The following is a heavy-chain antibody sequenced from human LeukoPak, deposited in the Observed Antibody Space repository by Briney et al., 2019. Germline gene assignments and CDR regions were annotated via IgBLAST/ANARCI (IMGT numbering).Heavy chain of an antibody. D-gene: IGHD2-15*01. CDR3: ARSQIVVVVANYYGMDV. V-gene: IGHV1-2*02. CDR2: INPNSGGT. CDR1: GYTFTAYY. Sequence: GASVTVSFTASGYTFTAYYMHWVRQAPGQGLEWMGWINPNSGGTNYAQKFQGRVTMTRDTSISTAYMELSRLRSDDTAVYYCARSQIVVVVANYYGMDVWGQGTTVTVSS. J-gene: IGHJ6*02.